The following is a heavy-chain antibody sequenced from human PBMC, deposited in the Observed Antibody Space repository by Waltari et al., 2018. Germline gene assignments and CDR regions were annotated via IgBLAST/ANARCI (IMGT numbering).Heavy chain of an antibody. D-gene: IGHD3-10*01. Sequence: EVHLVESGGGLVQPGGSLILSCAVSGFTVNNYYMHWVRQAPGKGLEWVSVINLGGDTYYGDSVKGRFTISRDNSKNTLDLQVNSLRSDDTAVYFCARGRGFIIDTWGHGTLVTVSS. CDR1: GFTVNNYY. V-gene: IGHV3-66*02. J-gene: IGHJ5*01. CDR2: INLGGDT. CDR3: ARGRGFIIDT.